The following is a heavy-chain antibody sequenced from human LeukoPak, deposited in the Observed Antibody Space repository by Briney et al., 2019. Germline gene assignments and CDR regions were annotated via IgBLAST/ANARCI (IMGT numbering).Heavy chain of an antibody. D-gene: IGHD3-22*01. J-gene: IGHJ4*02. Sequence: SETLSLTCIVSGSSISSSSYYWGWIRQPPGKGLEWIGNIYYSGSTYYNPSLKSRVTISVDTSKNQFSLKLSSVTAADTAVYYCASGYDNSGYYYVPDYWGQGTLVTVSS. CDR3: ASGYDNSGYYYVPDY. CDR1: GSSISSSSYY. CDR2: IYYSGST. V-gene: IGHV4-39*01.